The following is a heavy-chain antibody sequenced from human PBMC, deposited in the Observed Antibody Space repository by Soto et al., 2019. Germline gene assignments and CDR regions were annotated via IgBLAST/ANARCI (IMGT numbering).Heavy chain of an antibody. D-gene: IGHD2-2*01. V-gene: IGHV1-69*04. CDR1: GGTFSSYT. CDR3: ARDPAQGGYCSSTSCYVIGEGGY. CDR2: IIPILGIA. J-gene: IGHJ4*01. Sequence: SVKVSCKASGGTFSSYTISWVRQAPGQGLEWMGRIIPILGIANYAQKFQGRVTITADKSTSTAYMELSSLRSEDTAVYYCARDPAQGGYCSSTSCYVIGEGGYWG.